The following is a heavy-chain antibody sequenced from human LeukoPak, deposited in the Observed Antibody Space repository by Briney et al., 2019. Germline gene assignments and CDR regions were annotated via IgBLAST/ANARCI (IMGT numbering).Heavy chain of an antibody. J-gene: IGHJ3*02. CDR2: IYYSGST. CDR3: ASRAHCRSPSCYTGDAFGM. V-gene: IGHV4-39*01. CDR1: GGSISSGDYY. Sequence: SQTLSLTCTVSGGSISSGDYYWGWIRKPPGKGLEWIGSIYYSGSTYYNPSLKSRVTISVDTAKNQFSLKLSSVTAADTAVYYCASRAHCRSPSCYTGDAFGMWGQGTIVTVSS. D-gene: IGHD2-2*02.